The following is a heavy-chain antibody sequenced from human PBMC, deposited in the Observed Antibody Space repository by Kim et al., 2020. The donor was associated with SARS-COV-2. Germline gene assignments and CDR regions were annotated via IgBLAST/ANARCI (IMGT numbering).Heavy chain of an antibody. J-gene: IGHJ4*02. D-gene: IGHD6-19*01. CDR3: ARRQWLPQGAGFDY. V-gene: IGHV4-4*02. CDR1: GGSISSSNW. CDR2: IYHSGST. Sequence: SETLSLTCAVSGGSISSSNWWSWVRQPPGKGLEWIGEIYHSGSTNYNPSLKSRVTISVDKSKNQFSLKLSSVTAADTAVYYCARRQWLPQGAGFDYWGQGTLVTVSS.